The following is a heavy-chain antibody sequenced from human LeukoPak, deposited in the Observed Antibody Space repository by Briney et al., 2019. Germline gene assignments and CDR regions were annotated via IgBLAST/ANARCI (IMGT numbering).Heavy chain of an antibody. D-gene: IGHD4-17*01. CDR2: IYPRDGST. CDR3: ARGFSTVTRAFDI. V-gene: IGHV1-46*01. Sequence: ASVKVSCKASGYSFTSNYIHWVRQAPGQGLEWMGMIYPRDGSTSYAQKFQGRVTVTRDTSTSTVHMELSGLRSEDTAVYYCARGFSTVTRAFDIWGQGTMVTVSS. J-gene: IGHJ3*02. CDR1: GYSFTSNY.